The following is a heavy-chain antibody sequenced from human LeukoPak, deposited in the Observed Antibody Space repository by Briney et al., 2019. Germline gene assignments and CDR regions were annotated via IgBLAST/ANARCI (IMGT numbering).Heavy chain of an antibody. J-gene: IGHJ4*02. D-gene: IGHD3-16*01. CDR2: IYYSGST. V-gene: IGHV4-39*01. CDR1: GGSISSSGYY. Sequence: ETLSLTCTISGGSISSSGYYWGWIRQPPKKGLEWIGSIYYSGSTYYNPSLKSRVTISVDTSKNQFSLKLSSVTAADTAVYFCARGGTLRTFDYWGQGTLVTVSS. CDR3: ARGGTLRTFDY.